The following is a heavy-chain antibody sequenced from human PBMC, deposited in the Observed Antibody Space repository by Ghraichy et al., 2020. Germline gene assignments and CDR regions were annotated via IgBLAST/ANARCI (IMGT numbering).Heavy chain of an antibody. V-gene: IGHV3-21*01. CDR3: ARAYSGYETTFDY. Sequence: GGSLRLSCAASGFTFNTDTLNWVRQAPGKGLEWVSSISSCSTYIYYADSVKGRFTISRDNAKNSLFLQMHSLRAEDTAVYYCARAYSGYETTFDYWGQGTLVTVSS. CDR2: ISSCSTYI. J-gene: IGHJ4*02. D-gene: IGHD5-12*01. CDR1: GFTFNTDT.